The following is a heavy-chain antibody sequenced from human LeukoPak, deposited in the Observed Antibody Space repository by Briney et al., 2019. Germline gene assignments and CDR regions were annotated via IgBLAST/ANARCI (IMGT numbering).Heavy chain of an antibody. CDR2: IWYDGSNK. CDR3: AKDRGYCGGDCYQRFNY. Sequence: GGSLRLSCAASGFTFSSYGMHWVRQAPGKGLEWVAVIWYDGSNKYYADSVKGRFTISRDNSKNTLYLQMNSLRAEDTAVYYCAKDRGYCGGDCYQRFNYWGQGTLVTVSS. D-gene: IGHD2-21*02. CDR1: GFTFSSYG. V-gene: IGHV3-33*06. J-gene: IGHJ4*02.